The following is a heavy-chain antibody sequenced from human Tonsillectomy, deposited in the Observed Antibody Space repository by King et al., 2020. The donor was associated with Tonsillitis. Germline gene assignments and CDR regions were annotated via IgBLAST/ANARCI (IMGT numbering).Heavy chain of an antibody. CDR1: GFNFSTYG. CDR2: ISFDGNTR. D-gene: IGHD3-3*01. J-gene: IGHJ5*01. CDR3: AXXXXXXYDGXXS. V-gene: IGHV3-30*03. Sequence: VQLVESXGGVVQPGRSLRLSCTTSGFNFSTYGMXWVRQAPGKGPEWVSAISFDGNTRHYADSVKGRFTISKDEPRKKVYLQMNFVRPEDTAVYYCAXXXXXXYDGXXSWXXXTLVSV.